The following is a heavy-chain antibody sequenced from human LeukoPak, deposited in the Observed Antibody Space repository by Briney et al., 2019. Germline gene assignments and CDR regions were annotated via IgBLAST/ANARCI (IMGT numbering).Heavy chain of an antibody. CDR2: IGGRGTST. Sequence: GGSLRLSCAASGFIFSTYAMTWVRQAPGKGPEWVSAIGGRGTSTYYADSLGGRFTISRDNSKDMLYLQMNSLKVEDTATYYCGKEGGAWGQGTKVTVSS. V-gene: IGHV3-23*01. CDR3: GKEGGA. J-gene: IGHJ5*02. D-gene: IGHD3-16*01. CDR1: GFIFSTYA.